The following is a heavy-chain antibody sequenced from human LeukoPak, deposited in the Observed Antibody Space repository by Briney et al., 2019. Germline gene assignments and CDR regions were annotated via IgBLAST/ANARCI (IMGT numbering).Heavy chain of an antibody. J-gene: IGHJ6*03. Sequence: GGSPRLSCAASGFTFSTYTMNWVRQAPGKGLEWVSSISSRSSYIYYADSVKGRFTISRDNAKNSLYLQMNSLRAEDTAVYYCARDQIRLIGGYSYATPHYYYYMDVWGKGTTVTVSS. V-gene: IGHV3-21*01. CDR2: ISSRSSYI. CDR1: GFTFSTYT. D-gene: IGHD5-18*01. CDR3: ARDQIRLIGGYSYATPHYYYYMDV.